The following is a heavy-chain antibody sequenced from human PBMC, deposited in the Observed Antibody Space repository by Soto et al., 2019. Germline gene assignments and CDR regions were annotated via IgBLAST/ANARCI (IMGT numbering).Heavy chain of an antibody. D-gene: IGHD3-3*01. CDR3: ARRDDFWSRYTFDY. V-gene: IGHV5-51*01. CDR2: IYPGDSDT. CDR1: GYNFTSFC. J-gene: IGHJ4*02. Sequence: GESLKISCNGPGYNFTSFCNGRVRQMPGKGLEWMGIIYPGDSDTRYSPSCQGQVTISADKANSTAYLQWSSLNASDTAMYYCARRDDFWSRYTFDYWGQGTLVTVSS.